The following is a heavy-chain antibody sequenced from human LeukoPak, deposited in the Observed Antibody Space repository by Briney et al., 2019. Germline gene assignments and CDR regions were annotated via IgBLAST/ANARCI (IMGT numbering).Heavy chain of an antibody. CDR3: AREDYGDYGRLWLDP. V-gene: IGHV3-66*01. CDR2: IYSGGST. Sequence: GGSLRLSCAASGFTVSSNYMSWVRQAPGNGLEWVSVIYSGGSTYYADSVKGRFTISRDNSKNTLYLQMNSLRAEDTAVYYCAREDYGDYGRLWLDPWGQGTLVTVSS. J-gene: IGHJ5*02. CDR1: GFTVSSNY. D-gene: IGHD4-17*01.